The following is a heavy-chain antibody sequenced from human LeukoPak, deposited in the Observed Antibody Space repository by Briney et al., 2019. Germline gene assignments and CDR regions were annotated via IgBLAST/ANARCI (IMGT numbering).Heavy chain of an antibody. V-gene: IGHV1-2*02. CDR2: INPNSGGT. J-gene: IGHJ4*02. CDR3: ARTKRYNWNNRDFDY. CDR1: GYTFTSYG. D-gene: IGHD1/OR15-1a*01. Sequence: ASVKVSCKASGYTFTSYGISWVRQAPGQGLEWMGWINPNSGGTNYAQKFQGRVTMTRDTSISTAYMELSRLRSDDTAVYYCARTKRYNWNNRDFDYWGQGTLVTVSS.